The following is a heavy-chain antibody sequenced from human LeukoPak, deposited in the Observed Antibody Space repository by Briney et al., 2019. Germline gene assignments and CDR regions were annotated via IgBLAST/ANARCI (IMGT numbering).Heavy chain of an antibody. CDR1: RFTISTYW. J-gene: IGHJ4*02. Sequence: PGGSLRLSCAASRFTISTYWMSWGRQAPAKGKEWVANIKLDGSKEYYVDSVKGRFTISRDNSKNTLYLQMNSLRAEDTAVYYCARAHYDSSGYYRTYYFDYWGQGTLVTVSS. V-gene: IGHV3-7*01. CDR2: IKLDGSKE. CDR3: ARAHYDSSGYYRTYYFDY. D-gene: IGHD3-22*01.